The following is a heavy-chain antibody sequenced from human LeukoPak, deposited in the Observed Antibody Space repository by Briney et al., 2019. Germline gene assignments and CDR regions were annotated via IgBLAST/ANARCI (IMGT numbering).Heavy chain of an antibody. CDR3: GGSSSDYYYYGMDV. V-gene: IGHV3-53*01. CDR1: GFTVSSNY. CDR2: IYSVGST. Sequence: GGSLRLSCAASGFTVSSNYMSWVRQAPGKGLEWVSAIYSVGSTYYADSVKGRFTISRDNSKNTLYLQMNSLRAVDTAVYYCGGSSSDYYYYGMDVWGQGTTVTVSS. D-gene: IGHD6-6*01. J-gene: IGHJ6*02.